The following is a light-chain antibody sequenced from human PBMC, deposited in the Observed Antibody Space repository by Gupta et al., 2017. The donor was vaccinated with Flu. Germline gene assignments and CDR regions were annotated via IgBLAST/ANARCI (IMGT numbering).Light chain of an antibody. Sequence: SYVLTQPPSVSVAPGQTAKITCGGNNLERKSVHWYQQKPGQAPVLVVYDDSDRPSGIPERFSGSNSVNTAALTISRVEAGDEADYYCQVWDSMSDHWVFGGGTRLTVL. CDR2: DDS. CDR3: QVWDSMSDHWV. CDR1: NLERKS. V-gene: IGLV3-21*02. J-gene: IGLJ3*02.